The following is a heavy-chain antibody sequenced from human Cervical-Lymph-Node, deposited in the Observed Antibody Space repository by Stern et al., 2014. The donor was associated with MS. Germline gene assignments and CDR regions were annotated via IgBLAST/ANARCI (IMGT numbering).Heavy chain of an antibody. CDR3: ARGLGPFDP. Sequence: QVQLQESGPGLVKPSQTLSLTCTVSGGSITSGNHYWSWIRQPAGKGLEWIGRIYISGDAKYNPSLKNRFTISIDTSRDQFSLRLTSVTAADTAVYYCARGLGPFDPWGQGTLVTVAS. CDR1: GGSITSGNHY. V-gene: IGHV4-61*02. D-gene: IGHD5/OR15-5a*01. J-gene: IGHJ5*02. CDR2: IYISGDA.